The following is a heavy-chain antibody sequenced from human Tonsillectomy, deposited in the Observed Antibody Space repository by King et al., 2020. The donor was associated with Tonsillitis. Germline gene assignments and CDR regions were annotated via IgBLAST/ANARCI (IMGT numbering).Heavy chain of an antibody. V-gene: IGHV3-23*04. D-gene: IGHD4-23*01. Sequence: EVQLVESGGGLVQPGGSLRVSCAASGFTFYNYVMSWVRQVPGKGLEWVSSISGSGGNTYYGDSVKGRFTISRDNSRNTFYLQMSNLRADDTAVYYCTKDLSGNSFHYYYGMDVWGQGTTVAVSS. CDR3: TKDLSGNSFHYYYGMDV. CDR1: GFTFYNYV. J-gene: IGHJ6*02. CDR2: ISGSGGNT.